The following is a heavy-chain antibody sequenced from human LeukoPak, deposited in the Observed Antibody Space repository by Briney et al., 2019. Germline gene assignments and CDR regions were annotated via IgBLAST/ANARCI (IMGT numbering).Heavy chain of an antibody. D-gene: IGHD2-15*01. CDR2: ITDSGRDT. CDR1: GFTFSTYA. CDR3: ARARVVVAATFYYYMDV. Sequence: GGSLRLSCAASGFTFSTYAMNWVRQAPGKRLEWVSSITDSGRDTYYAGSVKGRITISRDNSRNTLYLQMNSLRAEDTAVYYCARARVVVAATFYYYMDVWGKGTTVTVSS. V-gene: IGHV3-23*01. J-gene: IGHJ6*03.